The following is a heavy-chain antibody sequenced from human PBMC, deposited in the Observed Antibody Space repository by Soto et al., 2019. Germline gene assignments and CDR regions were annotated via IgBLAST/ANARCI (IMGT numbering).Heavy chain of an antibody. J-gene: IGHJ4*02. CDR3: ARVRMRSYSVY. CDR1: GGSISSGGYY. D-gene: IGHD3-10*01. Sequence: SETLSLTCTVSGGSISSGGYYWSWIRQHPGKGLEWIGYIYYSGSTYYNPSLKSRVTISVDTSKNQFSLKLSSVTAADTAVYYCARVRMRSYSVYWGQGTLVTVSS. CDR2: IYYSGST. V-gene: IGHV4-31*03.